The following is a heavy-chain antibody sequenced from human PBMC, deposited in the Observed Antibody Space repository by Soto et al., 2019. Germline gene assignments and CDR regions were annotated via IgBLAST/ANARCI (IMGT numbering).Heavy chain of an antibody. Sequence: QITLKESGPTLVKPTETLTLTRTFSGFSLRTSGVGVGWVRQPPGKALEWLAFIYWDDEKRYSPSLKSRLTTXKXTYXTQVVLMMTNTDPVDTATYYCAHRLVRGELSGMDVWGQGTTVTVSS. CDR2: IYWDDEK. CDR3: AHRLVRGELSGMDV. J-gene: IGHJ6*02. D-gene: IGHD1-7*01. CDR1: GFSLRTSGVG. V-gene: IGHV2-5*02.